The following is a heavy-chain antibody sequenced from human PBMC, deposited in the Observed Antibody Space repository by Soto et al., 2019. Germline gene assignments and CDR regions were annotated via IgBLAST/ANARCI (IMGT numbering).Heavy chain of an antibody. D-gene: IGHD3-10*01. CDR3: ARDRVRGDYYYGMAV. CDR2: ISAYNGNT. V-gene: IGHV1-18*01. Sequence: ASVKVSCKASGYTFTSYGISWVRQAPGQGLEWMGWISAYNGNTNYAQKLQGRVTMTTDTSTSTAYMELRSLRSDDTAVYYCARDRVRGDYYYGMAVWGQGTTVTVSS. J-gene: IGHJ6*02. CDR1: GYTFTSYG.